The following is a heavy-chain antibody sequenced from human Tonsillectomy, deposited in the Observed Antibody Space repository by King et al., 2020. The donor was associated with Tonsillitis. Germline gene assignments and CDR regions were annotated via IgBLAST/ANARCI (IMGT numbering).Heavy chain of an antibody. J-gene: IGHJ4*02. CDR2: IRYDGSIK. D-gene: IGHD6-19*01. CDR1: GFTFSSFG. Sequence: VQLVESGGGVVQPGGSLRLSCAATGFTFSSFGMHWVRQAPGKGLEWVAFIRYDGSIKYYADSVKGQFTISRDNSKDTLYLQMNSLRAEDTAVYYCAKDSAGNGWSQAHYYFDYWGQGTLVTVSS. V-gene: IGHV3-30*02. CDR3: AKDSAGNGWSQAHYYFDY.